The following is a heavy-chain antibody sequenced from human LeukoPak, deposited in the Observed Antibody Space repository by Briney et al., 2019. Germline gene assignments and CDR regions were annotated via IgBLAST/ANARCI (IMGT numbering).Heavy chain of an antibody. CDR2: ISSSSSYT. D-gene: IGHD3-22*01. J-gene: IGHJ6*02. CDR3: ARDLRYYDSGPSAYGMDV. V-gene: IGHV3-11*06. Sequence: GGSLRLSCAASGFTFSDYYMSWIRQAPGKGLEWVSYISSSSSYTNYADSVKGRFTISRDNAKNSLYLQMNSLRAEDTAVYYCARDLRYYDSGPSAYGMDVWGQGTTVTVSS. CDR1: GFTFSDYY.